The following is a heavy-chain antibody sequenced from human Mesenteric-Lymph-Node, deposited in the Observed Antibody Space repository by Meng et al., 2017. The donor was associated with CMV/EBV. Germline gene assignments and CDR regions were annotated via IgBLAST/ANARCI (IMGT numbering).Heavy chain of an antibody. CDR1: GFSVSSNY. J-gene: IGHJ6*02. V-gene: IGHV3-66*02. CDR3: ARGRVDGIYYYYGMDV. CDR2: IDSGGST. D-gene: IGHD5-12*01. Sequence: GESLKISCVLSGFSVSSNYLNWVRQIPGKGLEWVSLIDSGGSTYNADSVKGRFTISRDNFRNTMYLQMNSLRVDDTAVYYCARGRVDGIYYYYGMDVWGQGTTVTVSS.